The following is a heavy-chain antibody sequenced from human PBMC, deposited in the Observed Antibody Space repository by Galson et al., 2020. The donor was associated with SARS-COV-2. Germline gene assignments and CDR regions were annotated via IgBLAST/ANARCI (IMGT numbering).Heavy chain of an antibody. D-gene: IGHD2-21*02. CDR1: GDSISSSTYF. CDR2: IYYTGST. Sequence: SETLSLTCTVSGDSISSSTYFWRWIRQPPGKGLEWIGSIYYTGSTYSNPSLKSRVTISVDTSKNHFSLNLGSVTAADTAFYYCARGLTYWGQGTRVTVSS. V-gene: IGHV4-39*07. J-gene: IGHJ4*02. CDR3: ARGLTY.